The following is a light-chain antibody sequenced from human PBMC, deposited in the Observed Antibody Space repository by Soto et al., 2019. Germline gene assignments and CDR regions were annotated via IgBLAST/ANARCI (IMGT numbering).Light chain of an antibody. CDR2: DVT. V-gene: IGLV2-11*01. Sequence: QSALTQPPSASGSRGQSVTISCTGTSSDVGGYNYVSWYQQHPHKAPKLMIYDVTKRPSGVPDRFSGSKSGNTASPTISGLQAEDEAAYYCFSYAGTYTWVFGGGTKLTVL. CDR3: FSYAGTYTWV. CDR1: SSDVGGYNY. J-gene: IGLJ3*02.